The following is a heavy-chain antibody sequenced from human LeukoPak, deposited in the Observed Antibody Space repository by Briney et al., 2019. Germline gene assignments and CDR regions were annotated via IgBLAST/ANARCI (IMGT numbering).Heavy chain of an antibody. CDR2: IYYSGST. Sequence: TSETLSLTCTVSGGSISSSSYYWGWIRQPPGKGLEWIGSIYYSGSTYYNPSLKSRVTISVDTSKNQFSLKLSSVTAADTAVYYCATRRDGYNYGAFDIWGQGTMVTVSS. CDR1: GGSISSSSYY. J-gene: IGHJ3*02. V-gene: IGHV4-39*01. CDR3: ATRRDGYNYGAFDI. D-gene: IGHD5-24*01.